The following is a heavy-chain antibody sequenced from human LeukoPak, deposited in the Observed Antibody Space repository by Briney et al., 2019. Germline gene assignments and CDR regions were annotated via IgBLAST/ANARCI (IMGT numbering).Heavy chain of an antibody. V-gene: IGHV3-33*06. CDR1: EFTFSSYG. CDR3: AKEGLTGDYFDY. D-gene: IGHD7-27*01. Sequence: GRSLRLSCAASEFTFSSYGMHWVRQAPGKGLEWVAVIWYDGSNKYYADSVKGRFTISRDNSKNTLYLQMNSLRAEDTAVYYCAKEGLTGDYFDYWGQGTLVTVSS. CDR2: IWYDGSNK. J-gene: IGHJ4*02.